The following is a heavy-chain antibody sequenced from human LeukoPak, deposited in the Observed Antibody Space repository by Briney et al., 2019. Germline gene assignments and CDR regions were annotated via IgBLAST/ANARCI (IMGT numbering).Heavy chain of an antibody. CDR3: ARVSGDWFDP. J-gene: IGHJ5*02. CDR2: IYYSGST. CDR1: GGSISSYY. D-gene: IGHD4-17*01. Sequence: KASETLSLTCTVSGGSISSYYWSWIRQPPGEGLEWIGYIYYSGSTNYNPSLKSRVTISVDTSKNQFSLKLSSVTAADTAVYYCARVSGDWFDPWGQGTLVTVSS. V-gene: IGHV4-59*01.